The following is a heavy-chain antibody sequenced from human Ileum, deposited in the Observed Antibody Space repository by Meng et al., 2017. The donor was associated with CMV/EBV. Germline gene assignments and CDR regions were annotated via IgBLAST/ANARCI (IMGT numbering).Heavy chain of an antibody. J-gene: IGHJ5*02. V-gene: IGHV1-69*05. CDR2: IIPIFGTA. CDR3: ARVATVTTYGWFDP. Sequence: AGGTFSSYAISWVRQAPGQGLEWMGGIIPIFGTANYAQKFQGRVTITTDESTSTAYMELSSLRSEDTAVYYCARVATVTTYGWFDPWGQGTLVTVSS. D-gene: IGHD4-11*01. CDR1: GGTFSSYA.